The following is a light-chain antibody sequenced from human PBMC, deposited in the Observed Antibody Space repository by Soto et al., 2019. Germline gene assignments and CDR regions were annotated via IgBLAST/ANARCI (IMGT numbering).Light chain of an antibody. CDR1: ISDFVVYNY. Sequence: QSALTQPASVSGSPGQSITISCSGTISDFVVYNYVSWYQQHPGKAPKLMLYGVSKRPSGVSNRFSSSKSGNTASLTISGLQAEDEADYYCSSHTLSRALQVFGTGIKLTVL. V-gene: IGLV2-14*01. CDR2: GVS. CDR3: SSHTLSRALQV. J-gene: IGLJ1*01.